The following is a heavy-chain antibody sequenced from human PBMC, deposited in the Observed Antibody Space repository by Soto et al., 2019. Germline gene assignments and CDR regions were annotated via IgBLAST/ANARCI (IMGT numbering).Heavy chain of an antibody. J-gene: IGHJ4*02. CDR3: ARDKITGLFDY. D-gene: IGHD2-8*02. CDR1: GGSFSGYY. Sequence: QVQLQQWGAGLLKPSETLSLTCAVYGGSFSGYYWTWIRQPPGTGLEWIGEINHSGSTNYNPSLKSRVTLSVDTSKNQFSLKLTSVTAADMAVYYCARDKITGLFDYWGQGTLVTVSS. CDR2: INHSGST. V-gene: IGHV4-34*01.